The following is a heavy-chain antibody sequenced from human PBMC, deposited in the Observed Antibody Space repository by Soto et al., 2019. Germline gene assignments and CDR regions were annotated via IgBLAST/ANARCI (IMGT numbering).Heavy chain of an antibody. CDR3: ARMSGHSSGWKYGMDV. J-gene: IGHJ6*02. D-gene: IGHD6-19*01. CDR2: INHSGST. V-gene: IGHV4-34*01. CDR1: DGSFSGYY. Sequence: SETLSLTCAVYDGSFSGYYWSWIRQPPGKGLEWIGEINHSGSTNYNPSLKSRVTISVDTSKNQVVLTMTNMDPVDTATYYCARMSGHSSGWKYGMDVWGQGTTVTVSS.